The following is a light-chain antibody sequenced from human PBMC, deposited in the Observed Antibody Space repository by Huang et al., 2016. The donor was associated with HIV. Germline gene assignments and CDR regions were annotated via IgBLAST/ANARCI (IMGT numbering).Light chain of an antibody. CDR2: AKS. CDR1: ESIGTY. V-gene: IGKV1-39*01. CDR3: QQSYNTPLTFGPWT. Sequence: DIQMTQSPSSLSASVGDIVTITCRASESIGTYLNWYKQKPGKAPNLLIYAKSTLQSGVPSRFSGSGSGTDFTLTISSLQREDFATYYCQQSYNTPLTFGPWTFGPGTKVEIK. J-gene: IGKJ1*01.